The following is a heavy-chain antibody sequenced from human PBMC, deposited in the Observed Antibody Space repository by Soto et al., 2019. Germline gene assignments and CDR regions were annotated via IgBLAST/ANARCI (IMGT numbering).Heavy chain of an antibody. CDR1: GFTFSSYA. J-gene: IGHJ6*03. Sequence: GGSLRLSCAASGFTFSSYAMSWVRQAPGKGLEWVSAISGSGGSTYYADSVKGRFTISRDNSKNTLYLQMNSLRAEDTAVYYCAKDGGGDIVLMRLEGVYYYMDVWGKGTTVTVSS. D-gene: IGHD2-8*01. V-gene: IGHV3-23*01. CDR3: AKDGGGDIVLMRLEGVYYYMDV. CDR2: ISGSGGST.